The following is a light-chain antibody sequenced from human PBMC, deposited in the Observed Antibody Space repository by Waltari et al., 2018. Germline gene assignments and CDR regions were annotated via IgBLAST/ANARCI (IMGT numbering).Light chain of an antibody. CDR2: WAS. CDR3: QQYYSTLLT. Sequence: DIVMTQFPDSLAVSLGERATINCKSSQSILYSSNNKNYLAWYQQKPGQPPKLLIYWASTRESGVPDRFSGSGSETDFTLTISSLQAEDVAVYYCQQYYSTLLTFGGGTKVEIK. CDR1: QSILYSSNNKNY. V-gene: IGKV4-1*01. J-gene: IGKJ4*01.